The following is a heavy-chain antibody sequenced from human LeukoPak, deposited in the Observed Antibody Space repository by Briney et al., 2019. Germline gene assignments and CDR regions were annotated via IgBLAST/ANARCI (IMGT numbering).Heavy chain of an antibody. J-gene: IGHJ4*02. Sequence: GGSLRLSCAASGFTFSSYGMSWLRQAPGKGLEGVSAISGSGGSTYYADSVKGRFTISRDNSKDTLYLQMNSLRAEDTAVYYCAKDYRDLDYWGQGTLVTVSS. D-gene: IGHD3-16*02. CDR3: AKDYRDLDY. CDR1: GFTFSSYG. CDR2: ISGSGGST. V-gene: IGHV3-23*01.